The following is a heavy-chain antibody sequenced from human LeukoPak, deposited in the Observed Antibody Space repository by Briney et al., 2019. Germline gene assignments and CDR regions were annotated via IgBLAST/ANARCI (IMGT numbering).Heavy chain of an antibody. J-gene: IGHJ4*02. Sequence: PGGSLRLSCAASGFTFSSYSMNWVRQAPGKGLEWVSYITSTSNTIVYADSVKGRFTISRDNDKNSLYLQMNSLRDEDTAVYYCARDQDYAFDNWGQGTLVTVSS. D-gene: IGHD4/OR15-4a*01. CDR2: ITSTSNTI. CDR1: GFTFSSYS. CDR3: ARDQDYAFDN. V-gene: IGHV3-48*02.